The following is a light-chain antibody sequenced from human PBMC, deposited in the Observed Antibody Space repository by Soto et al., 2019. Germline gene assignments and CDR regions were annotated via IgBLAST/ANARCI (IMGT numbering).Light chain of an antibody. CDR3: QQLDSFPIT. Sequence: DIQLTQSPSFLSASVGDRVTITCRASQGISSYSDWYQQNPGEAPKLLIYSASTLQTGVPSRFSGSGSGTESTLTISSLQPEDFATYYSQQLDSFPITFGQGTRLEIK. CDR1: QGISSY. J-gene: IGKJ5*01. V-gene: IGKV1-9*01. CDR2: SAS.